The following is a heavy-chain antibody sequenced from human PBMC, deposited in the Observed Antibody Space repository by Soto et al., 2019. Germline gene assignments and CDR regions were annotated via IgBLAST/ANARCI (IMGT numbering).Heavy chain of an antibody. J-gene: IGHJ6*02. CDR1: GGPISSNKW. Sequence: PSETLSLTCAVYGGPISSNKWCSWVRQPPGKGLEWIGEIYHSGSTNYNPSLKSRVTISLDKSKNQFSLKLTSVTAADSAVYYCARDDHIVVVPTSLGAMDVWGQGTTVTVSS. CDR2: IYHSGST. CDR3: ARDDHIVVVPTSLGAMDV. D-gene: IGHD2-2*01. V-gene: IGHV4-4*02.